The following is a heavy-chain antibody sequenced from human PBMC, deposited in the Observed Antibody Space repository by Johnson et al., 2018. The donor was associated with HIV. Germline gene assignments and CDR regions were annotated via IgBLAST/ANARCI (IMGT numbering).Heavy chain of an antibody. CDR1: GITFSAYW. J-gene: IGHJ3*02. CDR2: IRQEGSEK. V-gene: IGHV3-7*01. D-gene: IGHD3-16*01. Sequence: VQLVESGGGVVQPGGSLRLSCAASGITFSAYWMPWVRQAPGKGLEWVASIRQEGSEKYSVDSVKGRFTISRDKAKNTLHLQKNRLRVVDTAVYYCAREWGMITFGGVITRIAFDIWGQGTMVTVSS. CDR3: AREWGMITFGGVITRIAFDI.